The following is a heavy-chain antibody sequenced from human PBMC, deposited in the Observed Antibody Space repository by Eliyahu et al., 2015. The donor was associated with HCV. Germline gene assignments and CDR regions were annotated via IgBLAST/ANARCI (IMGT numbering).Heavy chain of an antibody. J-gene: IGHJ5*02. D-gene: IGHD6-19*01. CDR2: IYHSGST. Sequence: PGLVKPSETLSLTCTVSGGSVSSGTYYWSWIRQPPGKGLEWIGYIYHSGSTNYNPSFKGRVTISIDTSKNQFXLKLTSVTAADTAVYYCARDAIAVAATEGWFDPWGQGTLVTVSS. V-gene: IGHV4-61*01. CDR3: ARDAIAVAATEGWFDP. CDR1: GGSVSSGTYY.